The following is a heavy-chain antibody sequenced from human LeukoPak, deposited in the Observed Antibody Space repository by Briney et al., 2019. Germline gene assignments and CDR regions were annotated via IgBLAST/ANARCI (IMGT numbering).Heavy chain of an antibody. CDR2: IYTSGST. J-gene: IGHJ6*03. V-gene: IGHV4-61*02. CDR3: ARDGSSMDV. CDR1: GGSISSGSYY. Sequence: PSETLSLTCTVSGGSISSGSYYWSWIRQPAGKGLEWIGRIYTSGSTNYNPSLKSRVTISVDTSKNQFSLKLSSVTAADTAVYYCARDGSSMDVWGKGTTVTISS.